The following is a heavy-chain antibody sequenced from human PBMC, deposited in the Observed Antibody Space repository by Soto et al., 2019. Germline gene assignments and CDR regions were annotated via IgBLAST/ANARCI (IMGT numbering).Heavy chain of an antibody. CDR3: AKDRRTRGRSITMIVVVIRRPYYGMDV. CDR2: IGGSGGST. CDR1: GFTFSSYA. Sequence: PGGSLRLSCAASGFTFSSYAMSWVRQAPGKGLEWVSAIGGSGGSTYYADSVKGRFTISRDNSKNTLYLQMNSLRAEDTAVYYCAKDRRTRGRSITMIVVVIRRPYYGMDVWGQGTTVTVSS. V-gene: IGHV3-23*01. D-gene: IGHD3-22*01. J-gene: IGHJ6*02.